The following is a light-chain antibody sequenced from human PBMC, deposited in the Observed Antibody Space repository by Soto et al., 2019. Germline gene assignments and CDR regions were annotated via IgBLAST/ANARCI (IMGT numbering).Light chain of an antibody. V-gene: IGLV1-40*01. Sequence: QSVLTQPPSVSGAAGRRVTISCTGGNSNIGAGYDVHWYQQLPGTAPKLLIYGNSNRPSGVPDRFSGSKSGTSASLAITWLQAEDEGDYYCQSYDSSLSGWVFGGGTKLTV. CDR2: GNS. CDR3: QSYDSSLSGWV. CDR1: NSNIGAGYD. J-gene: IGLJ3*02.